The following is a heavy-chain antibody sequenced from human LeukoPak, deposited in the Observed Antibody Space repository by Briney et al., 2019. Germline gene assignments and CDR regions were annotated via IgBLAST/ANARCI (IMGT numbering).Heavy chain of an antibody. V-gene: IGHV3-7*01. Sequence: GGSLRLSCAASGFTFRNNWMTWVRQAPGKGLEWVAHIKEGGSAQNYIDSVKGRFTISRDNAKNSLFLQMNSVRAEDTAIYYCARDLGWFHFDSWGQGTLVTVSS. D-gene: IGHD2-15*01. CDR3: ARDLGWFHFDS. J-gene: IGHJ4*02. CDR1: GFTFRNNW. CDR2: IKEGGSAQ.